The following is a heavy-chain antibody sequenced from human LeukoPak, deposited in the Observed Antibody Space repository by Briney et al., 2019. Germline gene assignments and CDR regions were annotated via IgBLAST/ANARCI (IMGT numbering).Heavy chain of an antibody. CDR3: ARVVGFEYYFDY. Sequence: SETLSLTCTVSGGSISSYYWSWIRQPPGKGLEWIGYIYYSGSTNYNPSLKSRVTISVDTSKNQFSLKLSSVTAADTAVYCCARVVGFEYYFDYWGQGTLVTVSS. V-gene: IGHV4-59*01. CDR1: GGSISSYY. J-gene: IGHJ4*02. CDR2: IYYSGST. D-gene: IGHD2-15*01.